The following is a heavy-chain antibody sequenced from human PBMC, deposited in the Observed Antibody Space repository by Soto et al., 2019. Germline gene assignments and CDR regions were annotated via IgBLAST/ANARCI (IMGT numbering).Heavy chain of an antibody. Sequence: EVQLLESGGGLVQPGGSLRLSCVVSGFTFGSYAMSWVRQAPEKGPEWVAILGGNGFTTYYADSVKGRLTIAGDKSKSTLFLQMNSLRADDTGVYYCAKARRPSLDFFYYMDVWGRGTSVTVSS. CDR2: LGGNGFTT. J-gene: IGHJ6*03. CDR3: AKARRPSLDFFYYMDV. D-gene: IGHD2-2*01. V-gene: IGHV3-23*01. CDR1: GFTFGSYA.